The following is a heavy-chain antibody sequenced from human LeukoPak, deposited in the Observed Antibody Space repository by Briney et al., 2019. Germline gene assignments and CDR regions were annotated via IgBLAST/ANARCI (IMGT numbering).Heavy chain of an antibody. D-gene: IGHD2-21*02. J-gene: IGHJ5*02. CDR1: GGSITTYS. CDR2: FYSSGST. CDR3: ARDFTAKNWFDT. V-gene: IGHV4-4*07. Sequence: PSETLSLTCTVFGGSITTYSWSWIRQPAGRGLEWIGRFYSSGSTAYNPSLKSRVTMSVDTSKNQVSLMLSSVTAADTAIYYCARDFTAKNWFDTWGQGTLVTVSS.